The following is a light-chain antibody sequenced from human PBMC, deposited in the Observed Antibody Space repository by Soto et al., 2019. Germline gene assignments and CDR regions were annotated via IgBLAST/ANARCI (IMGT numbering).Light chain of an antibody. CDR1: QNINSY. Sequence: DMQMTQSPSSLSASVGDRVTITCRASQNINSYLNWYQQKPGRAPKILIFAASSLHSGVPSRFSGSGSGTEFTLTISGLQPGDSATYYCQQYNSYSPTFGQGTKVDIK. CDR3: QQYNSYSPT. V-gene: IGKV1-16*01. CDR2: AAS. J-gene: IGKJ1*01.